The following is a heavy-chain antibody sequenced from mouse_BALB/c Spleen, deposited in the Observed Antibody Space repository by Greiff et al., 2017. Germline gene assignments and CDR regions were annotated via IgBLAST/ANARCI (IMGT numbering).Heavy chain of an antibody. CDR3: ARDDRYDVDYYAMDY. D-gene: IGHD2-14*01. CDR1: GFTFSSYG. J-gene: IGHJ4*01. CDR2: INSNGGST. Sequence: DVKLVESGGGLVQPGGSLKLSCAASGFTFSSYGMSWVRQTPDKRLELVATINSNGGSTYYPDSVKGRFTISRDNAKNTLYLQMSSLKSEDTAMYYCARDDRYDVDYYAMDYWGQGTSVTVSS. V-gene: IGHV5-6-3*01.